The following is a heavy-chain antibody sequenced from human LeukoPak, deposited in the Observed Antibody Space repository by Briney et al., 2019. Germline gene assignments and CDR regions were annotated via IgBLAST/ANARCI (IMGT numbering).Heavy chain of an antibody. J-gene: IGHJ3*02. V-gene: IGHV1-18*01. CDR2: ISAYNGNT. CDR3: ARVTRWLQLRAAFDI. CDR1: TYTFTSYG. Sequence: AASVKVPCKASTYTFTSYGISWVRQAPGQGLEWMGWISAYNGNTNYAQKLQGRVTMTTDTSTSTAYMELRSLRSDDTAVYYCARVTRWLQLRAAFDIWGQGTMVTVSS. D-gene: IGHD5-24*01.